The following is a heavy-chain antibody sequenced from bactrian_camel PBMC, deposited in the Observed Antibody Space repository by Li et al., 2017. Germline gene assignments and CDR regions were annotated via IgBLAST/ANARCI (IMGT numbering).Heavy chain of an antibody. J-gene: IGHJ4*01. Sequence: QVQLVESGGGWVQSGGSLRLSCAASGYTLSSNWMYWVRQAPGMGLEWVSTIRADGGGTYYTDSVKGRFTISRDNAKNTVTLQMNSLKPDDTAVYYCAATGQMLSVAGCRNGYYSEYCGMTYWGQGTQVTVS. V-gene: IGHV3S1*01. CDR1: GYTLSSNW. CDR2: IRADGGGT. D-gene: IGHD1*01. CDR3: AATGQMLSVAGCRNGYYSEYCGMTY.